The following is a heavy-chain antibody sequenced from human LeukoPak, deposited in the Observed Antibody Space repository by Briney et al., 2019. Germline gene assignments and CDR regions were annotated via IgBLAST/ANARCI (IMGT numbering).Heavy chain of an antibody. CDR2: ISYDGSNK. D-gene: IGHD5-18*01. J-gene: IGHJ3*02. V-gene: IGHV3-30-3*01. CDR3: ARAGGYSYGGLGALDI. CDR1: GFTFSSYA. Sequence: GGSLRLSCAASGFTFSSYAMHWVRQAPGKGLEWVAVISYDGSNKYYADSVKGRFTISRDNSKNTLYLQMNSLRAEDTAVYYCARAGGYSYGGLGALDIWGQGTMVTVSS.